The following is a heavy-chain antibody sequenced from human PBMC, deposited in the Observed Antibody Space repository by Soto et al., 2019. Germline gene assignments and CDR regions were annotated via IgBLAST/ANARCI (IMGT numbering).Heavy chain of an antibody. Sequence: SETLSLTCAVSGGSISSGGYSWSWIRQPPGKGLEWIGYMYYSGTTYYNPSLKSRVTISVDTSKNQFSLKLSSVTAADTAVYYCASYYYDSSGYYYVPGVYWGQGTLVTVSS. CDR2: MYYSGTT. V-gene: IGHV4-30-2*03. CDR3: ASYYYDSSGYYYVPGVY. CDR1: GGSISSGGYS. D-gene: IGHD3-22*01. J-gene: IGHJ4*02.